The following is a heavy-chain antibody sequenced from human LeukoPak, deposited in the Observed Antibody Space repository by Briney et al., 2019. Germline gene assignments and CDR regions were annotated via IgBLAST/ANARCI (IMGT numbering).Heavy chain of an antibody. V-gene: IGHV3-53*01. CDR3: ATRPIVGAPY. CDR2: IYSGGST. Sequence: PGGSLRLSCAASGFTVSSNYMSWVRQAPGKGLEWVSVIYSGGSTYYADSFKGRFTISRDNSKNTLSLPMNSLRAEDTAVYYCATRPIVGAPYWGPGTLVTVSS. CDR1: GFTVSSNY. J-gene: IGHJ4*02. D-gene: IGHD1-26*01.